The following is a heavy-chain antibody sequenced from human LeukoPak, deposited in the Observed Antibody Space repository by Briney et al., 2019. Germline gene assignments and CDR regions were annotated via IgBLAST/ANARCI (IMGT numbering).Heavy chain of an antibody. CDR1: GYTFTGYY. D-gene: IGHD2-21*02. Sequence: ASVKVSCKASGYTFTGYYMHWVRQAPGQGLEWMGWINPNSGGTNYAQKFQGRVTMTSDTSITTAYMELSRPRFDDTAVYYCATAGSPTAAFDIWGQGTMVTVSS. CDR3: ATAGSPTAAFDI. J-gene: IGHJ3*02. V-gene: IGHV1-2*02. CDR2: INPNSGGT.